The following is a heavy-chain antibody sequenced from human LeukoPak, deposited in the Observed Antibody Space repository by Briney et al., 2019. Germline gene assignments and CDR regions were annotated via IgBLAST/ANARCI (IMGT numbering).Heavy chain of an antibody. CDR2: IIPIFGTA. J-gene: IGHJ4*02. Sequence: ASVKVSCKASGGTFSTYAISWVRQAPGQGLEWMGGIIPIFGTANYAQNFQGRVTITADESTSTAYMELSSLRSEDTAVYYCARGYDILTGPWDYFDYWGQGTLVTVSS. CDR3: ARGYDILTGPWDYFDY. V-gene: IGHV1-69*13. D-gene: IGHD3-9*01. CDR1: GGTFSTYA.